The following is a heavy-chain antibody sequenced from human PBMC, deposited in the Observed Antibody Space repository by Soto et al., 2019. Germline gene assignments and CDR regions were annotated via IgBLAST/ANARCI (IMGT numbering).Heavy chain of an antibody. CDR2: ISWNSGSI. CDR3: AKDIQDSSGWFDY. D-gene: IGHD6-19*01. CDR1: GFTFDDYA. V-gene: IGHV3-9*01. J-gene: IGHJ4*02. Sequence: GGSLRLSCAASGFTFDDYAMHWVRQAPGKGLEWVSGISWNSGSIGYADSVKGRFTISRDNAKNSLYLQMNSLRAEDTALYYCAKDIQDSSGWFDYWGQGTLVTVSS.